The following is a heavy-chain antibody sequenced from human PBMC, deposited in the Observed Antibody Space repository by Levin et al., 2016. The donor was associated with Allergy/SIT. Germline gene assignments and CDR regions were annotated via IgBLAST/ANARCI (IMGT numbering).Heavy chain of an antibody. CDR1: GFTFSGHY. V-gene: IGHV3-7*01. Sequence: GGSLRLSCAASGFTFSGHYMGWVRQVPGKGLEWVANINQDATKKYYVDSVRGRFTVSRDNAKNSLYLQMSSLRAEDTSLYHCVRWVSPGGYYYMDVWGRGTTVTVSS. CDR2: INQDATKK. CDR3: VRWVSPGGYYYMDV. J-gene: IGHJ6*03. D-gene: IGHD2-15*01.